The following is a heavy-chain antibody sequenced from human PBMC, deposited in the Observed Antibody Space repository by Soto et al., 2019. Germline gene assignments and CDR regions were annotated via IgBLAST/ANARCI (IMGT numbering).Heavy chain of an antibody. V-gene: IGHV1-18*01. CDR2: ISAYNGNT. CDR3: ARDIVDDILTGYYGMDV. CDR1: GYTFTSYG. Sequence: ASVKVSCKASGYTFTSYGISWVRQAPGQGLEWMGWISAYNGNTNYAQKLQGRVTMTTDTSTSTAYMELRSLRSDDTAVYYCARDIVDDILTGYYGMDVWGQGTTVTVSS. J-gene: IGHJ6*02. D-gene: IGHD3-9*01.